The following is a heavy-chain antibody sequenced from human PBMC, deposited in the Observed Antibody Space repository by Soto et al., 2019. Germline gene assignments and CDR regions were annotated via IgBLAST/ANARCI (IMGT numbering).Heavy chain of an antibody. J-gene: IGHJ4*02. V-gene: IGHV4-34*01. D-gene: IGHD1-20*01. CDR2: INHSGST. CDR3: ARYNWNRQTLAVNDY. Sequence: PSETLSLTCAVYGGYFSGYYWSWIRQPPGKGLEWIGEINHSGSTNYNPSLKSRVTISVDTSKNQFSLKLSSVTAADTAVYYCARYNWNRQTLAVNDYWGQGTLVTVSS. CDR1: GGYFSGYY.